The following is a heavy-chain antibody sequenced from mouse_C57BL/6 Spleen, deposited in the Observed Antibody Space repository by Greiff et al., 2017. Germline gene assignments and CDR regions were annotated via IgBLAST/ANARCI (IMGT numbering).Heavy chain of an antibody. Sequence: VQLQQSGPELVKPGASVKISCKASGYTFTDYYMNWVKQSHGKSLEWIGDINPNNGGTSYNQKFKGKATLTVDKSSSTAYMELRSLTSEDSAVYYCASYVWFGDWGQRTLVTFAA. D-gene: IGHD6-5*01. CDR3: ASYVWFGD. CDR2: INPNNGGT. V-gene: IGHV1-26*01. CDR1: GYTFTDYY. J-gene: IGHJ3*01.